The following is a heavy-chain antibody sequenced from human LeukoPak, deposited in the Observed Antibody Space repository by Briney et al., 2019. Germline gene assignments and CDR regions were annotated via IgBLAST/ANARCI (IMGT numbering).Heavy chain of an antibody. CDR1: GFTFSSYA. J-gene: IGHJ6*03. V-gene: IGHV3-23*01. Sequence: PGGSLRLSCAASGFTFSSYAMSWVRQAPGKGLEWVSAISGSGGSTYYADSVKGRFTISRDNAKNSLYLQMNSLRAEDTAVYYCARGTGTGYYYYMDVWGKGTTVTVSS. D-gene: IGHD1-7*01. CDR3: ARGTGTGYYYYMDV. CDR2: ISGSGGST.